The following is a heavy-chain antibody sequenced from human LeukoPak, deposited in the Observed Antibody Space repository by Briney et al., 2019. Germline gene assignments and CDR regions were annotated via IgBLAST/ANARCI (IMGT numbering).Heavy chain of an antibody. Sequence: PGGSLRLSCDASGFTLSSYSMNWVRQAPGKRLERVSYISSRSAFIYYADSVKGRFTISRDNANNSLYLQMNSLSPEDTAVYYCARDAYYYDSSEPYIYYSYYYYMDVWGKGTPVTVSS. V-gene: IGHV3-48*01. CDR3: ARDAYYYDSSEPYIYYSYYYYMDV. CDR2: ISSRSAFI. D-gene: IGHD3-22*01. CDR1: GFTLSSYS. J-gene: IGHJ6*03.